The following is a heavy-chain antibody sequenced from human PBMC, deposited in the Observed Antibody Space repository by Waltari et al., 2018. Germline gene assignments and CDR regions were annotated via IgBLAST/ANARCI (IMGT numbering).Heavy chain of an antibody. CDR2: IRYDGSNK. CDR1: SSYG. V-gene: IGHV3-30*02. D-gene: IGHD6-19*01. Sequence: SSYGMHWVRQAPGKGLEWVAFIRYDGSNKYYADSVKGRFTISRDNSKNTLYLQMNSLRAEDTAVYYCAKGSRRAVATEEYFDYWGQGTLVTVSS. CDR3: AKGSRRAVATEEYFDY. J-gene: IGHJ4*02.